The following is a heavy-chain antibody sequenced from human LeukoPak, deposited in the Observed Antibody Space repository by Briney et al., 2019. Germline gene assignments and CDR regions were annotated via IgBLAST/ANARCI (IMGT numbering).Heavy chain of an antibody. V-gene: IGHV3-23*01. J-gene: IGHJ4*02. D-gene: IGHD1-26*01. CDR2: ISNNGGYT. CDR1: GFTFSSSA. CDR3: AREQSGSYDY. Sequence: GGSLRLSCAASGFTFSSSAMSWVRQAPGKGLEWVSAISNNGGYTYYADSVQGRFTISRDNSKSTLCLQMNSLRAEDTAVYYCAREQSGSYDYWGQGTLVTVSS.